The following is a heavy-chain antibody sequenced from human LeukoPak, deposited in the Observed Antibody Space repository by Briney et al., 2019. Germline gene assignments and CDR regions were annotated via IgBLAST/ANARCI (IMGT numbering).Heavy chain of an antibody. CDR3: ARHQDRGNYDFWSGYYNHNWFDP. D-gene: IGHD3-3*01. CDR1: GGSISSSSYY. J-gene: IGHJ5*02. CDR2: IYYSGST. Sequence: SETLSLTCTVSGGSISSSSYYWGWLRQPPGRGLEWIGSIYYSGSTYYNPSLKSRVTISVDTSKNQFSLKLSSVTAADTAVYYCARHQDRGNYDFWSGYYNHNWFDPWGQGTLVTVSS. V-gene: IGHV4-39*01.